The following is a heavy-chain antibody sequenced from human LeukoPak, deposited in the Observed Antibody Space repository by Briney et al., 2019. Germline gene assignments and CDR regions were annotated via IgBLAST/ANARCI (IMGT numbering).Heavy chain of an antibody. J-gene: IGHJ3*02. CDR1: GYTFTDYY. CDR3: ARDGGGTYYYDSSGYYYKPGAFDI. Sequence: GASVKVSCKASGYTFTDYYVHWVRQAPGQGLEWMGWINSGNGVTKSAQNFQGRVTMTRDTSVSTAYMELNWLTSDDTAVYYCARDGGGTYYYDSSGYYYKPGAFDIWGQGTMVTVSS. CDR2: INSGNGVT. V-gene: IGHV1-2*02. D-gene: IGHD3-22*01.